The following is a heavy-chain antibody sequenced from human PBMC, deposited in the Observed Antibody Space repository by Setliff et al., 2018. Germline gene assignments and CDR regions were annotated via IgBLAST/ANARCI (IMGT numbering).Heavy chain of an antibody. D-gene: IGHD3-10*01. CDR1: GFTFNSYA. Sequence: AGGSLRLSCATSGFTFNSYAMHWVRQAPGKGLEWVAFIRYDGSNKYYADSVKGRFTISRDNSRNTLDLQMNSLGTEDTAVYYCAKGVLPETYYYYYYGMDVWGQGTTVTVSS. V-gene: IGHV3-30*02. CDR3: AKGVLPETYYYYYYGMDV. CDR2: IRYDGSNK. J-gene: IGHJ6*02.